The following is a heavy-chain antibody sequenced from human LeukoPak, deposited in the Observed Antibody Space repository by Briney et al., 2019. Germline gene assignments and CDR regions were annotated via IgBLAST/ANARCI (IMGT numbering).Heavy chain of an antibody. J-gene: IGHJ5*02. CDR2: INAGNGNT. CDR3: ARRGPRTGHTEDNWFDP. CDR1: GYTFTSYA. D-gene: IGHD7-27*01. V-gene: IGHV1-3*01. Sequence: GASVKVSCKASGYTFTSYAMHWVRQAPGQRLEWMGWINAGNGNTKYSQKFQGRVTITRDTSASTAYMELSSLRSEDTAVYYCARRGPRTGHTEDNWFDPWGQGTLVTVSS.